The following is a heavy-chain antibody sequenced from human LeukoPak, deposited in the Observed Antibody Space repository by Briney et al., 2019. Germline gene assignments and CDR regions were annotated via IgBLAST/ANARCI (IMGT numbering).Heavy chain of an antibody. J-gene: IGHJ4*02. V-gene: IGHV3-7*03. Sequence: PGGSLRLSCAASGFTFSNYWMSWVRQDPGKGLEWVAKIKQDGSEKYYVDSVKGRFTISRDNAKNTLSLQMNSLRAEDTALYYCAKYYYASGSFSLDYWGQGTLVTVSS. CDR1: GFTFSNYW. D-gene: IGHD3-10*01. CDR2: IKQDGSEK. CDR3: AKYYYASGSFSLDY.